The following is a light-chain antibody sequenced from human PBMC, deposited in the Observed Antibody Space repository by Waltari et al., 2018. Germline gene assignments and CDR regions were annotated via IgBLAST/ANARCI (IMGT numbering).Light chain of an antibody. J-gene: IGKJ4*01. CDR3: QQYGSSPLT. CDR1: QSVSSSY. Sequence: EIVLTQSPGTRSLSPGERATLSCRASQSVSSSYLAWYQQKPGQAPRLLIYGASSRATGIPDRFSGSGSGTDFTLTISRLEPEDFAVYYCQQYGSSPLTFGGGTKVEIK. V-gene: IGKV3-20*01. CDR2: GAS.